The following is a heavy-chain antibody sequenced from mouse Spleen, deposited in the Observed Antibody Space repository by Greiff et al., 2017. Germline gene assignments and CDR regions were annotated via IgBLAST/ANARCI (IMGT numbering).Heavy chain of an antibody. CDR3: ASTYYYAMDY. CDR2: ISSGGGNT. Sequence: EVKLVESGGGLVKLGGSLKLSCAASGFTFSSYAMSWVRQTPEKRLEWVATISSGGGNTYYPDSVKGRFTISRDNAKNTLYLQMSSLKSEDTAMYYCASTYYYAMDYWGQGTSVTVSS. V-gene: IGHV5-9*04. J-gene: IGHJ4*01. CDR1: GFTFSSYA.